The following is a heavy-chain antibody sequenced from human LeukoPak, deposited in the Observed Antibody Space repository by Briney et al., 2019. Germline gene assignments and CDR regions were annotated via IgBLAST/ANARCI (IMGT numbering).Heavy chain of an antibody. CDR3: AKGSANARPYYFDY. Sequence: GGSLRLSCAASGFTFSNYATSWVRQAPGKGLEWVSAITGGGGSTYSAGSVKGRFTISRDNSKNTLYLQMNSLRAEDTALYYCAKGSANARPYYFDYWGQGTLVTVSS. J-gene: IGHJ4*02. V-gene: IGHV3-23*01. CDR2: ITGGGGST. D-gene: IGHD2-15*01. CDR1: GFTFSNYA.